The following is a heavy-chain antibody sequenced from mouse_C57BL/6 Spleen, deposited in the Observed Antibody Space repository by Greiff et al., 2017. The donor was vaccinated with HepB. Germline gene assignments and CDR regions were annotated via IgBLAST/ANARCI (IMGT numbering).Heavy chain of an antibody. D-gene: IGHD3-1*01. CDR1: GFTFSSYA. V-gene: IGHV5-4*03. CDR3: ARAGAFSDAMDY. CDR2: ISDGGSYT. Sequence: EVKVVESGGGLVKPGGSLKLSCAASGFTFSSYAMSWVRQTPEKRLEWVATISDGGSYTYYPDNVKGRFTISRDNAKNNLYLQMSHLKSEDTAMYYCARAGAFSDAMDYWGQGTSVTVSS. J-gene: IGHJ4*01.